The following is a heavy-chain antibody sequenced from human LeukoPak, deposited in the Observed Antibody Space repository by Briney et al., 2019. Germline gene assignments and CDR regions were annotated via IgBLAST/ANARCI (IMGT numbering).Heavy chain of an antibody. CDR3: AKDEAGI. CDR1: GFTFSSYA. V-gene: IGHV3-30*04. CDR2: ISYDGSNK. D-gene: IGHD2-15*01. J-gene: IGHJ4*02. Sequence: PGGSLRLSCSASGFTFSSYAMHWVRQAPGKGLEWVAVISYDGSNKYYADSVKGRFTISRDNSKNTLYLQMNSLRAEDTAVYYCAKDEAGIWGQGTLVTVSS.